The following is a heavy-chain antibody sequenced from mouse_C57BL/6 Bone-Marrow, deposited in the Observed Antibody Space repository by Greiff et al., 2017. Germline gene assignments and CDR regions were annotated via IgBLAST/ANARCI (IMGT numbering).Heavy chain of an antibody. CDR2: INPSSGYT. V-gene: IGHV1-7*01. J-gene: IGHJ2*01. Sequence: QVQLKQSGAELAKPGASVKLSCKASGYTFTSYWMHWVKQRPGQGLEWIGYINPSSGYTKYNQKFKVKATLTADKSSSTAYMQLSSLTYEDSAVYYCASLRLLRLYFDYWGQGTTLTVSS. D-gene: IGHD1-1*01. CDR3: ASLRLLRLYFDY. CDR1: GYTFTSYW.